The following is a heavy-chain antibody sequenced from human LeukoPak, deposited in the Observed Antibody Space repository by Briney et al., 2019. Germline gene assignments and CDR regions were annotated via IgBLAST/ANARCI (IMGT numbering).Heavy chain of an antibody. CDR2: IGFSGTTI. CDR3: ARENPYADY. Sequence: GGSLRLSCTASSFTFSNYDMNWVRQAPGKGLEWISYIGFSGTTINYADSVKGRFIISRDNAKNPLYLQMNSLRAEDTAVYYCARENPYADYWGQGTLVTVSS. CDR1: SFTFSNYD. D-gene: IGHD4-17*01. V-gene: IGHV3-48*03. J-gene: IGHJ4*02.